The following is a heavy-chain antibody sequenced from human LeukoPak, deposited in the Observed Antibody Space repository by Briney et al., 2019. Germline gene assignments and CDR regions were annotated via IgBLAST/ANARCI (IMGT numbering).Heavy chain of an antibody. V-gene: IGHV3-43*01. CDR1: GFTFDDHT. Sequence: GGSLRLSCATSGFTFDDHTMHWVRQAPGKGLEWVSFISWDGGNTYYADSVKGRFSISRDNSKNSLYLQMNSLRTEDTALYYCAKDGKVGLYYFDYWGQGTLVTVSS. CDR3: AKDGKVGLYYFDY. CDR2: ISWDGGNT. J-gene: IGHJ4*02. D-gene: IGHD1-26*01.